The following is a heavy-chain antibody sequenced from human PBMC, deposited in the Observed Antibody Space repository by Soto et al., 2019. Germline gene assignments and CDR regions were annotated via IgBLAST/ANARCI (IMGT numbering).Heavy chain of an antibody. Sequence: QVQLVESGGGVVQPGRSLRLSCAASGFTFSDYVMHWVRQVPGKGLEWVAIISHDERIKYYADSVKGRFTISRDNSNNMRYLQMDSLQTADTALYYCARRLDCASSDLLDYWGQGTLVTVSS. D-gene: IGHD2-21*02. J-gene: IGHJ4*02. CDR2: ISHDERIK. CDR1: GFTFSDYV. V-gene: IGHV3-30*03. CDR3: ARRLDCASSDLLDY.